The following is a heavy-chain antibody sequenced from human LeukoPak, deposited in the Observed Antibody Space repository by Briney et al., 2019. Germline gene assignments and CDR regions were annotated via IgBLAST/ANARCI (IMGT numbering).Heavy chain of an antibody. D-gene: IGHD4-11*01. Sequence: GGSLRLSCTASGFPFIEYSMNWVRQVPGKGLEWVSAISGSGGSTYYADSVKGRFTISRDNSKNTLYLQMNSLRAEDTAVYYCAKPTSNQALDYWGQGTLVTVSS. V-gene: IGHV3-23*01. CDR3: AKPTSNQALDY. CDR2: ISGSGGST. CDR1: GFPFIEYS. J-gene: IGHJ4*02.